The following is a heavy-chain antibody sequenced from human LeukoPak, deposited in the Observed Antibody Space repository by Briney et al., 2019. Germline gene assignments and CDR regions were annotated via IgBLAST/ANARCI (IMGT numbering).Heavy chain of an antibody. V-gene: IGHV3-23*01. CDR1: GFTFSSYW. CDR2: ISGSGGST. Sequence: GGSLRLSCAASGFTFSSYWMNWVRQAPGKGLEWVSTISGSGGSTYYADSVKGRFSVSRDNSKNTVYLQMNSLRAEDTVVYYCAKRRYGDYGDFDYWGQGTLVTVSS. J-gene: IGHJ4*02. D-gene: IGHD4-17*01. CDR3: AKRRYGDYGDFDY.